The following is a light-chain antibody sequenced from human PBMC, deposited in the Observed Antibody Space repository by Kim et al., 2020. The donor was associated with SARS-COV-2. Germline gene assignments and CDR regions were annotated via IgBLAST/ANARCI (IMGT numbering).Light chain of an antibody. V-gene: IGKV3-15*01. J-gene: IGKJ2*03. CDR3: QQYNNWPPLYS. CDR1: QSVSSN. Sequence: ERVMRKSPATLSVSPGERATLSCRASQSVSSNLAWYQQKPGQAPRLLIYGASTRATGIPARFSGSGSGTEFTLTISSLQSEDFAVYYCQQYNNWPPLYSFGQGTKLEIK. CDR2: GAS.